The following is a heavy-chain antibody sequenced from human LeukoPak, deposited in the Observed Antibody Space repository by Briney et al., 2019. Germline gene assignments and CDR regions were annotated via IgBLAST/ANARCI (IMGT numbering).Heavy chain of an antibody. Sequence: PSETLSLTCTVSGGSISSYYCNWIRQPPRERLEWIGYIYYSGSTSHNPSLKSRVTISVDTSKNQFSLKLRSVTAADTAVYYCARPRYYSYDAFDMWGQGTMITVSS. D-gene: IGHD1-26*01. CDR3: ARPRYYSYDAFDM. CDR2: IYYSGST. J-gene: IGHJ3*02. V-gene: IGHV4-59*08. CDR1: GGSISSYY.